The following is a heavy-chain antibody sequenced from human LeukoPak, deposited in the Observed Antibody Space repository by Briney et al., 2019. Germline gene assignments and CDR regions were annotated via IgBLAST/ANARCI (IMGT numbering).Heavy chain of an antibody. Sequence: PSETLSLTCAVYGGSFSGYYWSWIRQPPGKGLEWIGEINHSGSTNYNPSLKSRVTISVDTSKNQFSLKLSSVTAADTAVYYCARPRYGSYSGYFDYWGQGTLVTVSS. V-gene: IGHV4-34*01. CDR2: INHSGST. D-gene: IGHD3-10*01. J-gene: IGHJ4*02. CDR1: GGSFSGYY. CDR3: ARPRYGSYSGYFDY.